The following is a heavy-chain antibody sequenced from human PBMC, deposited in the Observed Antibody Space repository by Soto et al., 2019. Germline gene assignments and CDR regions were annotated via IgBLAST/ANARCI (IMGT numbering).Heavy chain of an antibody. CDR2: IYNSGST. V-gene: IGHV4-30-2*06. J-gene: IGHJ4*02. CDR3: ASSRVVTTYFDY. Sequence: SETLSLTFAVSGGSISRAGYSWSRIRQSPGKGLEWIGYIYNSGSTFYNPSLKSRLTISVDRSKNQLSLQLNSVTAADTAVYYCASSRVVTTYFDYWGQGTLVTVSS. D-gene: IGHD2-21*02. CDR1: GGSISRAGYS.